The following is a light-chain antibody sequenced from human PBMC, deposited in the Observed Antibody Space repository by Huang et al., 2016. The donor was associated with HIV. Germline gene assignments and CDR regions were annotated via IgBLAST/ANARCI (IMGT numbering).Light chain of an antibody. CDR3: HQYNNWLLS. CDR1: KTVRTN. CDR2: GSS. Sequence: IVMTPSPAPLFVSPGERVTLSCRANKTVRTNLAGYQQRPGQAPRRLIYGSSTRAPGVPARFSGSGSGTDFSLTISSLQSEDFALYYCHQYNNWLLSFGGGTRVDI. J-gene: IGKJ4*01. V-gene: IGKV3-15*01.